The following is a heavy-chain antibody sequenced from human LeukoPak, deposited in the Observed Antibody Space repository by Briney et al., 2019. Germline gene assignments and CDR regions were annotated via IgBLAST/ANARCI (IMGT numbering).Heavy chain of an antibody. Sequence: SENVSCKASGYTFTGYYMHRVRQAPGQGLEWMGWINPNSGGTNYAQKFQGRVTMTRDTSISTAYMELSRLRSDDTAVYYCARRVGYCSSTSCYFDYWGQGTLVTVSS. J-gene: IGHJ4*02. CDR1: GYTFTGYY. CDR3: ARRVGYCSSTSCYFDY. D-gene: IGHD2-2*01. CDR2: INPNSGGT. V-gene: IGHV1-2*02.